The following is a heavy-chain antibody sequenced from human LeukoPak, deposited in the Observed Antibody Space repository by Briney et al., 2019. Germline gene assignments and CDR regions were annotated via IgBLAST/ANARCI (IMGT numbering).Heavy chain of an antibody. D-gene: IGHD3-10*01. CDR2: ISGSGGST. V-gene: IGHV3-23*01. J-gene: IGHJ6*03. CDR1: GFTFSSYA. Sequence: GGSLRLSCAASGFTFSSYAMSWVRQAPGKGLEWVSAISGSGGSTYYADSVKGRFTISRDNSRNTLYLQMNSLRAEDTAVYYCAKGRGRGTYYYYYMDVWGKGTTVTVSS. CDR3: AKGRGRGTYYYYYMDV.